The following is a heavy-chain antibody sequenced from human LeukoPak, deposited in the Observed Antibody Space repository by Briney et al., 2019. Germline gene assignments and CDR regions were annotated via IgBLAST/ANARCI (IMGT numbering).Heavy chain of an antibody. J-gene: IGHJ5*02. Sequence: ASVKVSCKASGYTSTGYYIHWVRQAPGQGLEWMGWINPNSGGTKYAQKFQGRVTMTRDTSISQAYMGLSRLRSDDTAVYYCAKGRVVAGTKSLTYNWLDPWGQGTLVTVSS. CDR2: INPNSGGT. CDR3: AKGRVVAGTKSLTYNWLDP. CDR1: GYTSTGYY. V-gene: IGHV1-2*02. D-gene: IGHD6-19*01.